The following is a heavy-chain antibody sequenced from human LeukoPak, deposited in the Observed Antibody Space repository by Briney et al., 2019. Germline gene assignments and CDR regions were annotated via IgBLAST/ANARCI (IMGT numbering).Heavy chain of an antibody. CDR3: ARDHYYDSSGYYYV. V-gene: IGHV3-7*01. CDR1: GFTFSSYW. J-gene: IGHJ4*02. D-gene: IGHD3-22*01. CDR2: IKQDGSEK. Sequence: GALRLSCAASGFTFSSYWMSWVRQAPGKGLEWVANIKQDGSEKYYVDSVKGRFTISRDNAKNSLYLQMNSLRAEDTAVYYCARDHYYDSSGYYYVWGQGTLVTVSS.